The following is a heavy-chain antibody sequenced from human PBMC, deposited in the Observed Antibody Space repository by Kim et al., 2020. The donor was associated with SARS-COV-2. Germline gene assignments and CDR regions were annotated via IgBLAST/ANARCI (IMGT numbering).Heavy chain of an antibody. Sequence: ASVKVSCKASGYTFTGYYMHWVRQAPGKGLEWMGWINPNSGGTNYAQKFQGRVTMTRDTYISTDYMELSRLRSDDTDVYYCARDYYDFWSGTNYYYGSDV. CDR3: ARDYYDFWSGTNYYYGSDV. CDR1: GYTFTGYY. V-gene: IGHV1-2*02. J-gene: IGHJ6*01. D-gene: IGHD3-3*01. CDR2: INPNSGGT.